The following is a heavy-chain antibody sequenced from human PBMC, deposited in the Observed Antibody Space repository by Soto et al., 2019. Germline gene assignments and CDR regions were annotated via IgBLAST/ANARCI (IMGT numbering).Heavy chain of an antibody. CDR1: GVTCSSYA. V-gene: IGHV3-30*04. CDR3: AKGRSYYYYYGVDV. J-gene: IGHJ6*02. CDR2: IAYDGRNK. Sequence: LRLSCAASGVTCSSYAMHWVRQAQGKGLEWVAVIAYDGRNKYYADSVKGRFTISRDNSKSTLYLQMNSLRAEDTALYYCAKGRSYYYYYGVDVWGQGTTVTVSS.